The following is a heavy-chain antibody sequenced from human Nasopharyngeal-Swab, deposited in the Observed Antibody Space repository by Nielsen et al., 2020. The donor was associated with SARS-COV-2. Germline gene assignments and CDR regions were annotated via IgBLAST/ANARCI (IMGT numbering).Heavy chain of an antibody. CDR1: GFTLSNYN. J-gene: IGHJ4*02. CDR2: ISKSSSTV. V-gene: IGHV3-48*02. D-gene: IGHD5-12*01. CDR3: AREGSFVAPDTFDR. Sequence: GESLQISCAASGFTLSNYNMHWVCQAPGKGLEWISYISKSSSTVYYADSVKGRITISRDNAKSSLYLQMNRLTNEDTAVYYCAREGSFVAPDTFDRWGQGTLVTVSS.